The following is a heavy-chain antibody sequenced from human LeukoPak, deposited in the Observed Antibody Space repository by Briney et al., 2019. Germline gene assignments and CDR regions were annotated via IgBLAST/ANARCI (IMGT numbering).Heavy chain of an antibody. D-gene: IGHD6-6*01. CDR2: INSDGSTT. J-gene: IGHJ4*02. V-gene: IGHV3-74*01. CDR3: TRSRFSSSSGNDY. Sequence: GGSLRLSCAASGFTFSSYWMHWVRQAPGKGLEWVSRINSDGSTTSYADSVKGRITISRDNAKSTLYLQINSLRGEDTAVYYCTRSRFSSSSGNDYWGQGTLVTVSS. CDR1: GFTFSSYW.